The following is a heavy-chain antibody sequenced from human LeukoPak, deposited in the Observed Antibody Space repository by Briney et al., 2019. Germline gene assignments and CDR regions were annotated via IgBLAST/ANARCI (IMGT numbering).Heavy chain of an antibody. CDR1: GFTFSSYA. CDR3: ARESSGAANY. CDR2: ISYDGSNK. Sequence: SGGSLRLSCAASGFTFSSYAMHWVRQAPGKGLEWVAVISYDGSNKYYADSVKGRFTISRDNSKNTLYLQMNSLRAEDTAVYYCARESSGAANYWGQGTLVTVSS. V-gene: IGHV3-30-3*01. J-gene: IGHJ4*02. D-gene: IGHD1-26*01.